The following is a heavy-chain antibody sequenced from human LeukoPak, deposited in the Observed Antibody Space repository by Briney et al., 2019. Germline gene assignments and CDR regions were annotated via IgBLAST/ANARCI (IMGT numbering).Heavy chain of an antibody. D-gene: IGHD3-9*01. J-gene: IGHJ4*02. CDR3: ARDPYDILTGSQN. CDR2: IYYSGST. CDR1: GGSISSYY. V-gene: IGHV4-59*12. Sequence: SETLSLTCIVSGGSISSYYWSWIRQPPGKGLEWIGYIYYSGSTNYNPSLKGRVTISVDTSKNQFSLKLSSVTAADTAVYYCARDPYDILTGSQNWGQGTLVTVSS.